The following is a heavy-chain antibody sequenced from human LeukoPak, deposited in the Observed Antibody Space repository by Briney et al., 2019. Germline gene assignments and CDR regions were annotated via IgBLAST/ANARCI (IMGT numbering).Heavy chain of an antibody. CDR1: GGTFRSYA. Sequence: SVKVSCKTSGGTFRSYAISWVRQAPGQGLEWMGRIIPIFGTANYAQKFQGRVTITTDESTSTAYMELSSLRSEDTAVYYCARAGRYNWNYGVYFDYWGQGTLVTVSS. CDR3: ARAGRYNWNYGVYFDY. V-gene: IGHV1-69*05. CDR2: IIPIFGTA. J-gene: IGHJ4*02. D-gene: IGHD1-7*01.